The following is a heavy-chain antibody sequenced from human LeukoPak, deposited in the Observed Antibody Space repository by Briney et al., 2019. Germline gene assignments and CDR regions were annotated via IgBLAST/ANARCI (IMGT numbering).Heavy chain of an antibody. D-gene: IGHD2-15*01. Sequence: SGTLSLTCSVSGDSVSSFYWNLIRQSPGRGLEWIGNIHYSGSSVYNPSLRSRVTMSIDTSKKQFFLKLTSVTAADTAVYYCVLAPNSNWFDFWGQGTLVTVSS. CDR2: IHYSGSS. CDR1: GDSVSSFY. CDR3: VLAPNSNWFDF. J-gene: IGHJ4*02. V-gene: IGHV4-59*08.